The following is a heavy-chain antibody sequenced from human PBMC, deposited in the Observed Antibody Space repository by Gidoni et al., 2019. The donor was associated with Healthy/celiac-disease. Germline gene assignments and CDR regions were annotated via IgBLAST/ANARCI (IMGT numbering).Heavy chain of an antibody. CDR1: GGTFSSYT. V-gene: IGHV1-69*08. CDR3: ARDLSIAAAGTCY. CDR2: IIPILGIA. J-gene: IGHJ4*02. Sequence: QLVQSGAEVKKPGSSVKVSCKASGGTFSSYTISWVRQAPGQGLEWMGRIIPILGIANYAQKFQGRVTITADKSTSTAYMELSSLRSEDTAVYYCARDLSIAAAGTCYWGQGTLVTVSS. D-gene: IGHD6-13*01.